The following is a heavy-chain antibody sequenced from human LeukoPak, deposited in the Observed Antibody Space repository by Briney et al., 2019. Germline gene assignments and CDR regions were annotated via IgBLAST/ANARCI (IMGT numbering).Heavy chain of an antibody. D-gene: IGHD2-15*01. J-gene: IGHJ5*02. CDR1: GYTFTGYY. CDR2: INPNSGGT. Sequence: GASVTVSCKASGYTFTGYYVHWVRQAPGQGIEWMGWINPNSGGTNYAQKFQGRVTMTRDTSISTAYMELSRLRSDDTAVYYCAKEGGYWSSGTCYPWWFDPWGQGTLVTVSS. V-gene: IGHV1-2*02. CDR3: AKEGGYWSSGTCYPWWFDP.